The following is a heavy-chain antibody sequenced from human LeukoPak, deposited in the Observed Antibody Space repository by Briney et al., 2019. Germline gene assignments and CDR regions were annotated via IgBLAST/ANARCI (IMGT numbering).Heavy chain of an antibody. CDR1: GGSTSSDY. V-gene: IGHV4-59*08. CDR2: VYNSGDT. D-gene: IGHD3-16*01. CDR3: ARLKLGAYFDL. J-gene: IGHJ2*01. Sequence: SETLSLTCTVSGGSTSSDYWSWIRQTPGKGLEWVGYVYNSGDTGKNPSLKSRVTILLDTSKNQCSLKLTSVSAADTAVYYCARLKLGAYFDLWGRGTLVTVSS.